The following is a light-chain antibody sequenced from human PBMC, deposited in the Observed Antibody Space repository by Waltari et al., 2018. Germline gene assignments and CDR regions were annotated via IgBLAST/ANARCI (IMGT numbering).Light chain of an antibody. Sequence: QSVLTQPPPVSAAPGQKVTISCSGSTSNLANNYVSWYQRSPATAPKLLIYSTRERPPGLPDRFAGSKSGTSATLGSTGLQTGDEADYYCGSWDNSLSAVLFGGGTKLTVL. CDR1: TSNLANNY. CDR3: GSWDNSLSAVL. J-gene: IGLJ2*01. CDR2: STR. V-gene: IGLV1-51*01.